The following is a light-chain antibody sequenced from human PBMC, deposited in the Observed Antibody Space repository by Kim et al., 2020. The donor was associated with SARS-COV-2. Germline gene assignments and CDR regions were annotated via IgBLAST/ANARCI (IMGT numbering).Light chain of an antibody. CDR1: SLRSYY. V-gene: IGLV3-19*01. J-gene: IGLJ3*02. CDR2: GKN. CDR3: NTRGSSGNHWV. Sequence: ALGQTVSITCQGDSLRSYYPSWYQQKPGHAPVLVIYGKNSRPSGIPDRFSGSSSGDTASLTITGAQAEDEADYYCNTRGSSGNHWVFGGGTQLTVL.